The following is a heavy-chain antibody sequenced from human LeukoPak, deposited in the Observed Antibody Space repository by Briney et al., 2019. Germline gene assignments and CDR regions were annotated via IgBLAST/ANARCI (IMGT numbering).Heavy chain of an antibody. D-gene: IGHD2-8*01. CDR2: MNPNSANT. CDR3: GRGRGNGRPENYFDY. CDR1: GYTFTSYD. Sequence: ASVKVSCKASGYTFTSYDINWVRQATGQGLEWMGWMNPNSANTGYAQKFQGRVTMTRNTSISTAYMELSTLRSEDTAVYYCGRGRGNGRPENYFDYWGQGTLVTVSS. V-gene: IGHV1-8*01. J-gene: IGHJ4*02.